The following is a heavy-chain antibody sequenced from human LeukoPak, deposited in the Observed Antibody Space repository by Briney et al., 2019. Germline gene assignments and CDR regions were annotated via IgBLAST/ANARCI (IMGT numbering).Heavy chain of an antibody. CDR2: IHYSGST. D-gene: IGHD3-10*01. V-gene: IGHV4-39*07. CDR1: GGSISSSGYC. Sequence: SETLSLTCTVSGGSISSSGYCWGWIRQSPGKGLEWIGSIHYSGSTYYNPSLKSRVTIAADTSRNQFSLKVTSVTAADTAVYHCARHMVREPMGGLDYWGQGTLITVSS. J-gene: IGHJ4*02. CDR3: ARHMVREPMGGLDY.